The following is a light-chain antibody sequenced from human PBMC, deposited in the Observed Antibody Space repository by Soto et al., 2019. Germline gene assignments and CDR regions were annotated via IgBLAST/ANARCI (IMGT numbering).Light chain of an antibody. J-gene: IGLJ2*01. V-gene: IGLV2-14*03. CDR3: SSYTGGSTLVI. CDR1: NSDVGGFNS. CDR2: DVT. Sequence: QSALTQPASVSGSPGQSITISCTGTNSDVGGFNSVAWYLHHPGKAPKLIIYDVTYRPSGVSHRFSGSQSGTTASLTISGLQSEDEADYYCSSYTGGSTLVIFGGGTKLTVL.